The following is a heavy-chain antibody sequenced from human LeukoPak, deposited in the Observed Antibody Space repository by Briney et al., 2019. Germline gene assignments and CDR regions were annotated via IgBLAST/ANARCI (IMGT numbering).Heavy chain of an antibody. V-gene: IGHV3-73*01. CDR1: GFTFSGSP. CDR2: IRSKADNYAT. CDR3: TQSNY. Sequence: GGSLRLSCAASGFTFSGSPILWVRQASGKGLEWVGRIRSKADNYATAYAASVQGRCTISRGDSKSTAYLQLNSLKTEDTAVYYCTQSNYWGQGAVVTVSS. J-gene: IGHJ4*02.